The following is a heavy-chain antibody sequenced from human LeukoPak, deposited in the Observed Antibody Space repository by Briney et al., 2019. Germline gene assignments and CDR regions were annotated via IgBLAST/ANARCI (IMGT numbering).Heavy chain of an antibody. CDR1: GYTFTGYY. J-gene: IGHJ1*01. D-gene: IGHD3-10*01. V-gene: IGHV1-2*04. Sequence: GASVKVSCKASGYTFTGYYMHWVRQAPGQGIEWMGWINPNSGGTNYAQKFQGWVTMTRDTSISTAYMELSRLRSDDTAVYYCAREAPYYYGSGSYPYFQHWGQGTLVTVSS. CDR3: AREAPYYYGSGSYPYFQH. CDR2: INPNSGGT.